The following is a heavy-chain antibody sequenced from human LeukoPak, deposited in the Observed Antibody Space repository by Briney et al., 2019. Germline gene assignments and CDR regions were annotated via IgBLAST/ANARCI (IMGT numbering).Heavy chain of an antibody. CDR1: GFTFSHYD. CDR2: IRYDGSNK. Sequence: PGGSLRLSCVASGFTFSHYDMHWVRQAPGKGLEWVAFIRYDGSNKYYADSVKGRFTFSRDNSKNTLYLQMNSLRAEDTAVYYCAKVAPVLNWGQGTLVTVSS. CDR3: AKVAPVLN. J-gene: IGHJ4*02. V-gene: IGHV3-30*02. D-gene: IGHD3-10*01.